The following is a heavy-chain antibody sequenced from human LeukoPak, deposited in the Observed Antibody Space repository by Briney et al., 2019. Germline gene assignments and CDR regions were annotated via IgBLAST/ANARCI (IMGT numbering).Heavy chain of an antibody. J-gene: IGHJ4*02. D-gene: IGHD3-10*01. CDR2: IYYSGST. Sequence: SETLSLTCTVSGGSISGYYWTWIRQPPGKGLEWIGYIYYSGSTNYNPSLKSRVTISVDTSKNQFSLKLSSVTAADTAVYYCARQWSRYYGEIDYWGQGTLVTVSS. CDR3: ARQWSRYYGEIDY. V-gene: IGHV4-59*08. CDR1: GGSISGYY.